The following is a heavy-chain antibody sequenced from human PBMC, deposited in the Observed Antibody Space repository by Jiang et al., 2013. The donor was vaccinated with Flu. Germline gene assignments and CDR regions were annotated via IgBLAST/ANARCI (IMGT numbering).Heavy chain of an antibody. D-gene: IGHD3-10*01. V-gene: IGHV4-39*01. CDR3: ARRYTYYYGSGKYWYFDL. Sequence: GLVKPSETLSLTCTVSGGSISSSSYYWGWIRQPPGKGLEWIGSIYYSGSTYYNPSLKSRVTISVDTSKNQFSLKLSSVTAADTAVYYCARRYTYYYGSGKYWYFDLWGRGTLVTVSS. CDR1: GGSISSSSYY. CDR2: IYYSGST. J-gene: IGHJ2*01.